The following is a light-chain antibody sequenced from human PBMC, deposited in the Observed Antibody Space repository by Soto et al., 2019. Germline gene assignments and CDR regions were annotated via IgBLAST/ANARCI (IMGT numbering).Light chain of an antibody. CDR3: QQDGSSPYT. CDR1: QSVSRSY. CDR2: IAS. V-gene: IGKV3-20*01. Sequence: EVVLTQSPGTLSLSPGEIATLSCRASQSVSRSYLAWYQQKPGQAPRLLIYIASSRATGIPDRLSGSVSGTDFTLTISSLEPEDFAMYYCQQDGSSPYTFGQGTKLEIK. J-gene: IGKJ2*01.